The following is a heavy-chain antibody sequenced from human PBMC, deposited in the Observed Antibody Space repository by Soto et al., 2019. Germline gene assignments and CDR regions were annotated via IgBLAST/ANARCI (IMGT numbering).Heavy chain of an antibody. J-gene: IGHJ4*02. CDR2: FCCGGTT. V-gene: IGHV4-59*12. CDR3: ARDLRAAGIDY. Sequence: SETLSLTCTVSGDSISHYYWTWIRQSPGKGLEWLGFFCCGGTTTYNPSLNNRVAIFVDTSKNQFSLKLASVTAADSAVYYCARDLRAAGIDYWGQGTLVTVSS. CDR1: GDSISHYY. D-gene: IGHD3-10*01.